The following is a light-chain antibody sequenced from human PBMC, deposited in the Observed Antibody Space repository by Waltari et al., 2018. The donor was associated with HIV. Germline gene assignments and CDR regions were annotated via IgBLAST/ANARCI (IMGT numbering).Light chain of an antibody. CDR3: QAWDSSSAVV. J-gene: IGLJ3*02. V-gene: IGLV3-1*01. CDR2: YTN. Sequence: SYELTQPPSLSVSPGQTARTTCPGDKSGDTSASWYQRKPGQSPVLVLSYTNKRTSGIPARFSGSNSGDTAALTISGTQAVDEAHSYCQAWDSSSAVVFGGGTKLTVL. CDR1: KSGDTS.